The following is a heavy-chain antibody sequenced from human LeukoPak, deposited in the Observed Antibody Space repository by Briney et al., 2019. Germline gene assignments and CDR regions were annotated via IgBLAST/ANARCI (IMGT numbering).Heavy chain of an antibody. CDR1: GGSISSYY. CDR3: ASGYSYGYQRK. CDR2: IYYSGST. V-gene: IGHV4-59*01. D-gene: IGHD5-18*01. Sequence: SETLSLTCTVCGGSISSYYLSWVRQPPGKGLEWIGYIYYSGSTNYNPSLKSRVTISVDTSKNQFSLKRKSTAGADRAVYYCASGYSYGYQRKWGQGTLVTVSS. J-gene: IGHJ4*02.